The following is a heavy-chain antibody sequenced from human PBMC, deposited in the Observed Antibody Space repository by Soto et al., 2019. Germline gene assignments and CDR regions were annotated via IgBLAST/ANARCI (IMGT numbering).Heavy chain of an antibody. J-gene: IGHJ5*02. D-gene: IGHD3-10*01. V-gene: IGHV4-31*03. Sequence: QVQLQESGPGLVKPSQTLSLTCTVSGGSISSGGYYWSWIRQHPGKGLEWIGYIYYSGSTYYNPSLKSRVTISVXXSXNXXSLKLSSVTAADTAVYYCARGVRITMVRGVGRVDPWGQGTLVTVSS. CDR1: GGSISSGGYY. CDR3: ARGVRITMVRGVGRVDP. CDR2: IYYSGST.